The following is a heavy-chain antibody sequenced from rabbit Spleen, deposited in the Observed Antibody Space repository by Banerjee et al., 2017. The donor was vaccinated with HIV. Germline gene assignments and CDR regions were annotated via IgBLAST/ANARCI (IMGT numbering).Heavy chain of an antibody. CDR2: INAVTGKA. CDR1: GFSFGNKAV. CDR3: ARDSSSSFSSYGMDL. J-gene: IGHJ6*01. D-gene: IGHD1-1*01. Sequence: QEQLVEYGGDLVQPEGSLKLTCKAPGFSFGNKAVRCWVGQAPGKGLEWIACINAVTGKAVYASWAKGRFTFSKTSSTTVTLQMTSLTVADTATYFCARDSSSSFSSYGMDLWGPGTLVTVS. V-gene: IGHV1S45*01.